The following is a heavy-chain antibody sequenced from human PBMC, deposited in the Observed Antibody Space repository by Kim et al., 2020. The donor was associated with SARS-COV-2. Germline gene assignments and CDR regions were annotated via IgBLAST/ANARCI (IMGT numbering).Heavy chain of an antibody. CDR2: ISYDGSNK. CDR3: AKGPVGATMNYFDY. Sequence: GGSLRLSCAASGFTFSSYGMHWVRQAPGKGLEWVAVISYDGSNKYYADSVKGRFTISRDNSKNTLYLQMNSLRAEDTAVYYCAKGPVGATMNYFDYWGEGTLVTVSS. J-gene: IGHJ4*02. CDR1: GFTFSSYG. V-gene: IGHV3-30*18. D-gene: IGHD1-26*01.